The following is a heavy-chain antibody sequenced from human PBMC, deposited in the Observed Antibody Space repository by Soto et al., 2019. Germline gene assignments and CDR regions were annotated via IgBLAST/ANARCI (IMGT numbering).Heavy chain of an antibody. V-gene: IGHV3-21*01. CDR3: ATFHAQSVSAEVVFDY. D-gene: IGHD6-13*01. CDR1: GFTFSSYS. CDR2: FSSSSTYI. J-gene: IGHJ4*02. Sequence: GSLTLSGAASGFTFSSYSMNLVRQAPGKGLALVSSFSSSSTYIYYADSVEGRFTISRDNAKDSVFLQMKSMRAEDTDVYYCATFHAQSVSAEVVFDYWGQGTLVTVSS.